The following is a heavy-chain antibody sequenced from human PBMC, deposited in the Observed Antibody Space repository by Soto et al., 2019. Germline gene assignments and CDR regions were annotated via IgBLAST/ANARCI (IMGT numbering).Heavy chain of an antibody. CDR3: ARVTTHFWPIPPQFDI. J-gene: IGHJ3*02. CDR1: GGSISSDNYY. CDR2: IYHSGSA. V-gene: IGHV4-30-4*01. D-gene: IGHD4-4*01. Sequence: SETLSLTCAVSGGSISSDNYYWSWVRQPPGKGLEWIAYIYHSGSAYYNPSLKSRVMLSLDTSKNQFTLRLTSVTAADTAVYYCARVTTHFWPIPPQFDIWGQGTLVT.